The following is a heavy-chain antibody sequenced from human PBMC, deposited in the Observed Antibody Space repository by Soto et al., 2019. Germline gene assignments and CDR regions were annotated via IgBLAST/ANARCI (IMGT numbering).Heavy chain of an antibody. V-gene: IGHV3-21*01. J-gene: IGHJ6*02. D-gene: IGHD5-18*01. CDR1: GFTFSSYS. CDR3: ARERGRGYSYGYEYYYYGMDV. CDR2: ISSSSSYI. Sequence: SGGSLRLSCAASGFTFSSYSMNWVRQAPGKWLEWVSSISSSSSYIYYADSVKGRFTISRDNAKNSLYLQMNSLRAEDTAVYYCARERGRGYSYGYEYYYYGMDVWGQGXTVTVYS.